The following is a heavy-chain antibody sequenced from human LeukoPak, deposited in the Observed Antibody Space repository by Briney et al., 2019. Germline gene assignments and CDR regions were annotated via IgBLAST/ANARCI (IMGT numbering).Heavy chain of an antibody. Sequence: GGSLRLSCAASVFTVSSNYMSWVRQAPGKGLEWVSVIYSGGSTYYADSVKGRFTISRDNSKNTLYLQMNSLRAEDTAVYYCARQFMGYSSSWYHFDYWGQGTLVTVSS. D-gene: IGHD6-13*01. CDR3: ARQFMGYSSSWYHFDY. CDR2: IYSGGST. CDR1: VFTVSSNY. J-gene: IGHJ4*02. V-gene: IGHV3-53*01.